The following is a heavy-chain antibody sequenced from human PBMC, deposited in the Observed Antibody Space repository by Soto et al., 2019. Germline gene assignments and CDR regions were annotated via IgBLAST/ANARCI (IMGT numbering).Heavy chain of an antibody. J-gene: IGHJ4*02. CDR3: ARGAFRSLRFHSPSARDSVRGPKYYFDY. CDR1: GGSFSGYY. V-gene: IGHV4-34*01. D-gene: IGHD3-3*01. Sequence: QVQLQQWGAGLLKPSETLSLTCAVYGGSFSGYYWSWIRQPPGKGLEWIGEINHSGSTNYNPSLKSRVTISVDTSKNQFCLKLSSVTAADTAVYYCARGAFRSLRFHSPSARDSVRGPKYYFDYWGQGTLVTVSS. CDR2: INHSGST.